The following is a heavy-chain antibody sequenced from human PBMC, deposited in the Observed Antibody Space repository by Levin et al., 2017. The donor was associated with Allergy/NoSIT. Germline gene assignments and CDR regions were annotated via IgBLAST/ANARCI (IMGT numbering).Heavy chain of an antibody. CDR3: ANHCAHTVCRSLGAYYYGMDV. D-gene: IGHD2-8*01. CDR1: GYTFSTYG. J-gene: IGHJ6*02. Sequence: GESLKISCKASGYTFSTYGISWVRQAPGQGLEWMGWISGYNGNTNYAQNLQGRVTLAIDTSTSTAYMELRSLRSDDTAVYYCANHCAHTVCRSLGAYYYGMDVWGQGTTVTVSS. CDR2: ISGYNGNT. V-gene: IGHV1-18*01.